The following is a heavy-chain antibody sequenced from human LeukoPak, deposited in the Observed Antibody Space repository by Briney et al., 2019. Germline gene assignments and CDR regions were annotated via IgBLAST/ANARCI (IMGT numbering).Heavy chain of an antibody. CDR3: ARQKRPYSSSWILQH. CDR2: IYYSGST. CDR1: GGSISSGDYY. Sequence: SETLSLTCTVSGGSISSGDYYWSWIRQHPGKGLEWIGYIYYSGSTYYNPSLKSRVTISVDTSKNQFSLKLSSVTAADTAVYYCARQKRPYSSSWILQHWGQGTLVTVSS. D-gene: IGHD6-13*01. J-gene: IGHJ1*01. V-gene: IGHV4-31*03.